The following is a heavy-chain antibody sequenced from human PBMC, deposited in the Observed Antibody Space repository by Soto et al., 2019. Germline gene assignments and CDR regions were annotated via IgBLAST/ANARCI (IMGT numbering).Heavy chain of an antibody. V-gene: IGHV4-30-4*01. D-gene: IGHD4-17*01. CDR2: IYYSGST. CDR3: ARELDYGSYYFDY. J-gene: IGHJ4*02. CDR1: GGSISSGDYY. Sequence: SETLSLTCTVSGGSISSGDYYWSWIRQPPGKGLEWIGYIYYSGSTYYNPSLKSRVTISVDTSKNQFPLKLSSVTAADTAVYYCARELDYGSYYFDYWGQGTLVTVSS.